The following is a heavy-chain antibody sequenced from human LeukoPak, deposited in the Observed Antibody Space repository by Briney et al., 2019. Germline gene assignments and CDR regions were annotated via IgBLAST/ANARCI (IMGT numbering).Heavy chain of an antibody. CDR1: GFTFSSYG. J-gene: IGHJ4*02. V-gene: IGHV3-30*03. D-gene: IGHD2-15*01. CDR2: VSDDGSNK. CDR3: ARGAAPQGY. Sequence: PGRSLRLSCAASGFTFSSYGMHWVRQAPGKGLEWVAAVSDDGSNKYYADSVKGRFTISRDNSKNTLYLEMNSLRVEDTAVYYCARGAAPQGYWGQGTLVTVSS.